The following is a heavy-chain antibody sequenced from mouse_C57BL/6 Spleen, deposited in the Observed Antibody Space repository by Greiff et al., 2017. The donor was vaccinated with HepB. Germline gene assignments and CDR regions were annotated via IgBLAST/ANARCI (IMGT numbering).Heavy chain of an antibody. CDR1: GFSLTSYA. CDR3: ARILAYAMDY. V-gene: IGHV2-9-1*01. D-gene: IGHD1-1*01. CDR2: IWTGGGT. Sequence: VQLQQSGPGLVAPSQSLSITCTVSGFSLTSYAISWVRQPPGQGLEWIGVIWTGGGTNYNSALKSSLSISKDNSKSQVFLKMNSLQTDDTATYYCARILAYAMDYWGQGTSVTVSS. J-gene: IGHJ4*01.